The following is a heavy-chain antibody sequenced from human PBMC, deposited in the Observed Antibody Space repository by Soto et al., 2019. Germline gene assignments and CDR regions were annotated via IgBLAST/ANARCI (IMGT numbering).Heavy chain of an antibody. J-gene: IGHJ6*02. D-gene: IGHD6-13*01. Sequence: QVQLVQSGAEVKKPGASGKVSCKASGYTSTTYAMHWVRQAPGQRLEWMGWINAGNGNTKYSQKFQGRVTITRDTSASTAYMELSSLRSEDTAVYYCARPRYSSSWRDYYYYGMDVWGQGTTVTVSS. CDR2: INAGNGNT. V-gene: IGHV1-3*01. CDR1: GYTSTTYA. CDR3: ARPRYSSSWRDYYYYGMDV.